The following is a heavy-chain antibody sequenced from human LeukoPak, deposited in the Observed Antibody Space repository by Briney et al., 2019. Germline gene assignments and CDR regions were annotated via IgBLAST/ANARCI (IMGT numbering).Heavy chain of an antibody. CDR2: TYTSGST. Sequence: SETLSLTCTVSGGSISSYYWSWIRRPAGKGLEWIGRTYTSGSTNYNPSLKSRVTMSVDTSKNQFSLKLSSVTAADTAVYYCARGPGFDYWGQGTLVTVSS. J-gene: IGHJ4*02. V-gene: IGHV4-4*07. CDR1: GGSISSYY. CDR3: ARGPGFDY.